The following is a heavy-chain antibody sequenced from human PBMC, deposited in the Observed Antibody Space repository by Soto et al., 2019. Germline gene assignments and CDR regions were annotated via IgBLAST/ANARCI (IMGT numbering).Heavy chain of an antibody. D-gene: IGHD2-2*01. Sequence: KPGGSLRLSCAASGFLFSDYYMTWIRQAPGKGLEWVSYISSGSSYTNYAASVKGRFTISRDNAKNALYLQMNSLRADDTAVYYCARDQDMPTMKFDLWGQGTLVTVSS. CDR3: ARDQDMPTMKFDL. J-gene: IGHJ5*02. V-gene: IGHV3-11*06. CDR2: ISSGSSYT. CDR1: GFLFSDYY.